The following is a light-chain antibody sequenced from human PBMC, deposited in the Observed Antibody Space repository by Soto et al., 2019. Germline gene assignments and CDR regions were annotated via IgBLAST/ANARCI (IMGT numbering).Light chain of an antibody. Sequence: QSALTQPASVSGSPGQSITISCTGTSCDVGGNNYVSWYQHHPAKAPNLIICDVNNRPSGVSNRFSGSKSGNTASLTISGLQAEDEADYYCSSYTSSSTLVFGGGTKLTVL. J-gene: IGLJ2*01. CDR2: DVN. CDR3: SSYTSSSTLV. CDR1: SCDVGGNNY. V-gene: IGLV2-14*03.